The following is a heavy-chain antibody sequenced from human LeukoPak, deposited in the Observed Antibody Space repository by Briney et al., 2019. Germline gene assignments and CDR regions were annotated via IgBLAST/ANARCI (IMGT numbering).Heavy chain of an antibody. CDR1: GFTFSSYE. CDR3: ARGGLYGYDVFDY. D-gene: IGHD5-12*01. CDR2: ISGSGRTM. V-gene: IGHV3-48*03. J-gene: IGHJ4*02. Sequence: PGGSLRLSCAAFGFTFSSYEMNWVRQAPGKGLEWVSYISGSGRTMSYADSVKGRFTISRDNAKNSLYLQMNSLRVEDTAVYHCARGGLYGYDVFDYWGQGTLVTVSS.